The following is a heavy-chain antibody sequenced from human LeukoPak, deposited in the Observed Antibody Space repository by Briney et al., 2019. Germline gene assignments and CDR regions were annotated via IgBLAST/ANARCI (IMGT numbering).Heavy chain of an antibody. J-gene: IGHJ4*02. CDR3: ARYSSSWYGVDY. CDR1: GFTFSSYS. V-gene: IGHV3-21*06. CDR2: ISGSSSYI. D-gene: IGHD6-13*01. Sequence: GGSLRLSCAASGFTFSSYSMNWVRQAPGKGLEWVSSISGSSSYIYYADSVKGRFTISRDNAKNSLYLQMNSLRAEDTAVYYCARYSSSWYGVDYWGQGTLVTVSS.